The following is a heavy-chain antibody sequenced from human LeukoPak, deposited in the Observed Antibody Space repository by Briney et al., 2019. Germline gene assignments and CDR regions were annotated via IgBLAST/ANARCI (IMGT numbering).Heavy chain of an antibody. Sequence: GGSLRLSCAASGFIFSDYAMSWVRQAPGKGLERVSVISGSGGSTHYADSVKGRFTISRDNSKNTLYPQMNSLRGEDTAVYYCAKDPGRYCSGGACIIDYWGQGTLVIVSS. D-gene: IGHD2-15*01. CDR3: AKDPGRYCSGGACIIDY. CDR2: ISGSGGST. V-gene: IGHV3-23*01. CDR1: GFIFSDYA. J-gene: IGHJ4*02.